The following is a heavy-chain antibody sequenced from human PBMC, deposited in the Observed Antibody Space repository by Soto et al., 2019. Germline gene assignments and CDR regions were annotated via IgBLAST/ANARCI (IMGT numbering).Heavy chain of an antibody. D-gene: IGHD2-2*01. J-gene: IGHJ4*02. CDR1: GYTFTSYG. CDR2: ISAYNGNT. Sequence: ASVKVSCKASGYTFTSYGISWVRQAPGQGLEWMGWISAYNGNTNYAQKLQGRVTMTTDTSTSTAYMELRSLRSDDTAVXXCARVYCSSTSCSPFDYWGQGTLVTVSS. V-gene: IGHV1-18*01. CDR3: ARVYCSSTSCSPFDY.